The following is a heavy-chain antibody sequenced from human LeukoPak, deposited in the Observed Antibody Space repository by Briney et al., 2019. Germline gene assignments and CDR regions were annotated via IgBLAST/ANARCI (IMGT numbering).Heavy chain of an antibody. V-gene: IGHV3-9*01. Sequence: PGGSLRLSCAASGFTFSSYSMNWVRQAPGKGLEWVSGISWKSSTGYADSVKGRFTISRDNAKNSLYLQMNSLRVEDTALYYCAKDIGRYYFDTSGYYAPWFDPWGQGTLVTVSS. CDR3: AKDIGRYYFDTSGYYAPWFDP. CDR1: GFTFSSYS. J-gene: IGHJ5*02. CDR2: ISWKSST. D-gene: IGHD3-22*01.